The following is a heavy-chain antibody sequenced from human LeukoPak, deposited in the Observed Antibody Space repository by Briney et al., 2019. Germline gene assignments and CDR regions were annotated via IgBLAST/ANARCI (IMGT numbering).Heavy chain of an antibody. D-gene: IGHD5-18*01. CDR1: GGSFSGYY. V-gene: IGHV4-34*01. Sequence: SETLSLTCAVYGGSFSGYYWSWIRQPPGKGLEWIGEINHSGSTNYNPSLKSRVTISVDTSKNQFSLKLSSVTAADTAVYYCARSQLWGTGDFDYWGQGTLVTVSS. CDR3: ARSQLWGTGDFDY. J-gene: IGHJ4*02. CDR2: INHSGST.